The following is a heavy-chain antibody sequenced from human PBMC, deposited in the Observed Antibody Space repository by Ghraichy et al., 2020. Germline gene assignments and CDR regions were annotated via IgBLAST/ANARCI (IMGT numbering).Heavy chain of an antibody. D-gene: IGHD5-18*01. V-gene: IGHV3-30*03. J-gene: IGHJ6*02. CDR1: GFTFSSYG. CDR2: ISYDGSNK. Sequence: GGSLRLSCAASGFTFSSYGMHWVRQAPGKGLEWVAVISYDGSNKYYADSVKGRFTISRDNSKNTLYLQMNSLRAEDTAVYYCARAQDTAMVTRPYYYYYYGMDVWGQGTTVTVSS. CDR3: ARAQDTAMVTRPYYYYYYGMDV.